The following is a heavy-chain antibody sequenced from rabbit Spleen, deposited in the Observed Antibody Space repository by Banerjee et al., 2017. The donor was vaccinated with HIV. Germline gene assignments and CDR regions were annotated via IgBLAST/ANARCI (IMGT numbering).Heavy chain of an antibody. V-gene: IGHV1S45*01. D-gene: IGHD2-1*01. CDR1: GFSFSGSYW. CDR3: VRDRANIGGDYGPYYFDL. CDR2: IDPIFHNT. Sequence: QEQLEESGGDLVKPEGSLTLTCTASGFSFSGSYWICWVRQAPGKGLEWIGYIDPIFHNTYYASWVNGRFTISSHNAQNTLYLQLNSLTAADTATYFCVRDRANIGGDYGPYYFDLWGQGTLVTVS. J-gene: IGHJ4*01.